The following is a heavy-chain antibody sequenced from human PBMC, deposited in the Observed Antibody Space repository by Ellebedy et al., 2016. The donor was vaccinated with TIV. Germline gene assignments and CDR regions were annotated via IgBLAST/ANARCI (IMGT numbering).Heavy chain of an antibody. CDR2: INPNSGGT. V-gene: IGHV1-2*02. CDR1: GYTFTGYY. J-gene: IGHJ6*02. D-gene: IGHD2-2*01. CDR3: ARARSSNYVVPAAMGTLYYYGMDV. Sequence: AASVKVSCKASGYTFTGYYMHWVRQAPGQGLEWMGWINPNSGGTNYAQKFQGRVTMTRDTSISTAYMELSRLRSEDTAVYYCARARSSNYVVPAAMGTLYYYGMDVWGQGTTVTVSS.